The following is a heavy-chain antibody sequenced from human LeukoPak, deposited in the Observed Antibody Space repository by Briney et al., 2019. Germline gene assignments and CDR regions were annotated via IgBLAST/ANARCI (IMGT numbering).Heavy chain of an antibody. CDR2: IYYSGST. CDR1: GGSISSSSYY. Sequence: SETLSLTCTVSGGSISSSSYYWGWIRQPPGKGLEWIGSIYYSGSTYYNPSLKSRVTISVDTSKNQFSLKLSSVTAADTAVYCCARVVVAEYYYYYYMDVWGKGTTVTVSS. J-gene: IGHJ6*03. V-gene: IGHV4-39*01. D-gene: IGHD2-15*01. CDR3: ARVVVAEYYYYYYMDV.